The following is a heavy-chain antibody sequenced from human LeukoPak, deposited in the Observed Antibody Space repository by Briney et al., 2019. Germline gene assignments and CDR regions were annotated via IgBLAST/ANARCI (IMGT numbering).Heavy chain of an antibody. V-gene: IGHV1-18*01. CDR2: ISAYNGNT. J-gene: IGHJ6*03. D-gene: IGHD3-10*01. Sequence: ASVKVSCKASGYTFTSYGISWVRQAPGRGLEWMGWISAYNGNTNYAQKLQGRVTMTTDTSTSTAYMELRSLRSDDTAVYYCARDLAVRGVIIDYYYYMDVWGKGTTVTVSS. CDR3: ARDLAVRGVIIDYYYYMDV. CDR1: GYTFTSYG.